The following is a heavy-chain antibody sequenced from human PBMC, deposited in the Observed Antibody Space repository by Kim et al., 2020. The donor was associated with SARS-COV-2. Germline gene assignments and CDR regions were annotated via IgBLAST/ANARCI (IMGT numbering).Heavy chain of an antibody. CDR3: ARIVSYGGYYYYGMDV. CDR1: GFSLSTSGMC. Sequence: SGPTLVNPTQTLTLTCTFSGFSLSTSGMCVSWIRQPPGKALEWLARIDWDDDKYYSTSLKTRLTISKDTSKNQVVLTMTNMDPVDIATYYCARIVSYGGYYYYGMDVWGQGTTVTVSS. D-gene: IGHD3-10*01. CDR2: IDWDDDK. V-gene: IGHV2-70*11. J-gene: IGHJ6*02.